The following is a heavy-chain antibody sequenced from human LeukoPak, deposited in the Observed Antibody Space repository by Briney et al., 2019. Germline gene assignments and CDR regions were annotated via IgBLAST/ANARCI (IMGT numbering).Heavy chain of an antibody. CDR2: VYHNGRT. CDR3: ARRRAESSGPSFYYFYLDV. CDR1: GPSISGYY. D-gene: IGHD2-8*02. Sequence: PSETLSLTCSVSGPSISGYYWSWTRQPPAERLEWIGFVYHNGRTTYNPSLESRVTISVDTSRNQVSLNLRFVTAADTALYFCARRRAESSGPSFYYFYLDVWGKGTTVSVSS. J-gene: IGHJ6*03. V-gene: IGHV4-59*01.